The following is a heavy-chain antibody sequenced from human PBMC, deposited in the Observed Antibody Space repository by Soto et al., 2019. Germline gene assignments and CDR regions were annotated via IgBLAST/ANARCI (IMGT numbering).Heavy chain of an antibody. CDR1: GYSFTSYW. Sequence: GESLKISCRGSGYSFTSYWISWVRQMPGKGLEWMGRIDPSDSYTNYSPSFQGHVTISADKSISTAYLQWSSLKASDTAMYYCARRDIAAAGPYGMDVWGQGTTVTVSS. D-gene: IGHD6-13*01. CDR3: ARRDIAAAGPYGMDV. CDR2: IDPSDSYT. V-gene: IGHV5-10-1*01. J-gene: IGHJ6*02.